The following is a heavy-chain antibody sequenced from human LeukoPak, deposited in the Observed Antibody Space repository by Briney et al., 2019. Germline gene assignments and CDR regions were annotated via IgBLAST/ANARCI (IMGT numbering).Heavy chain of an antibody. V-gene: IGHV3-30*14. CDR1: GFSFKSFA. CDR3: ARDSRTYSSSSGYDY. J-gene: IGHJ4*02. Sequence: PGRSLRLSCAASGFSFKSFAMHWFRQAPGKGLEWVATISDDGNTEHHADSVKGRFTISRDNSENTLYLQMNSLRAEDTAVYYCARDSRTYSSSSGYDYWGQGTLVTVSS. D-gene: IGHD6-6*01. CDR2: ISDDGNTE.